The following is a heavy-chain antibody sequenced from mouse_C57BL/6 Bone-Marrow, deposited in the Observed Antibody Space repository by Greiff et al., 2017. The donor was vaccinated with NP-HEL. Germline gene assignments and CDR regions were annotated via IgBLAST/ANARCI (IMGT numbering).Heavy chain of an antibody. CDR2: ISDGGSYT. Sequence: EVQLVESGGGLVKPGGSLKLSCAASGFTFSSYAMSWVRQTPEERLEWVATISDGGSYTYYPDNVKGRFTISRDNAKNNLYLQMSHLKSEDTAMYYCARERIGNPYYFDYWGQGTTLTVSS. D-gene: IGHD2-1*01. V-gene: IGHV5-4*01. CDR3: ARERIGNPYYFDY. CDR1: GFTFSSYA. J-gene: IGHJ2*01.